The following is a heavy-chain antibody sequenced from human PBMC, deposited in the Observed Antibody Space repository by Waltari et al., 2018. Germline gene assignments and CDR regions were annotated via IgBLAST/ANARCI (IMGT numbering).Heavy chain of an antibody. V-gene: IGHV3-48*04. Sequence: EVQLVESGGGLVQPGGSLRLSCAASGFTFSSYSMDWVRQAPGKGLEWVSYISSSSSTIYYADSVKGRFTISRDNAKNSLYLQMNSLRAEDTAVYYCARRIQLWTLDYWGQGTLVTVSS. CDR1: GFTFSSYS. CDR2: ISSSSSTI. CDR3: ARRIQLWTLDY. D-gene: IGHD5-18*01. J-gene: IGHJ4*02.